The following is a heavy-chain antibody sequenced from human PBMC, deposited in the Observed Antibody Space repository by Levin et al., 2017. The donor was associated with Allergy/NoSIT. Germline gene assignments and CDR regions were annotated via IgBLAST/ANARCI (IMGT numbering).Heavy chain of an antibody. CDR2: ISYDGSNK. J-gene: IGHJ6*03. V-gene: IGHV3-30*18. CDR1: GFTFSSYG. D-gene: IGHD2-2*01. CDR3: AKEGYCSSTSCYEGRYYYYMDV. Sequence: LSLTCAASGFTFSSYGMHWVRQAPGKGLEWVAVISYDGSNKYYADSVKGRFTISRDNSKNTLYLQMNSLRAEDTAVYYCAKEGYCSSTSCYEGRYYYYMDVWGKGTTVTVSS.